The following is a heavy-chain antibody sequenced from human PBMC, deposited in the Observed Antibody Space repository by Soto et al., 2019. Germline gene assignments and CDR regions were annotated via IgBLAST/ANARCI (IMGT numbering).Heavy chain of an antibody. J-gene: IGHJ6*02. V-gene: IGHV1-69*01. Sequence: QVTLVPSGAGVEKPGSSVRVFCKVSGGFFRKFGLHLVRQFPGPRLEWMGGIMPVFGTAVYAQKFQGRVTISADELTTTASLELRSLSSDDTAVYFCARARDYDLLTAREYALDVWGQGTTVTV. CDR1: GGFFRKFG. CDR2: IMPVFGTA. CDR3: ARARDYDLLTAREYALDV. D-gene: IGHD3-9*01.